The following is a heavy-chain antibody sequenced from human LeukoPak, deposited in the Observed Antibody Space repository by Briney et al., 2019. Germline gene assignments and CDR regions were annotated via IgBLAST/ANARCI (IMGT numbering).Heavy chain of an antibody. D-gene: IGHD3-22*01. CDR1: GYTFTKYA. Sequence: ASVKVSCKGSGYTFTKYAISWVRQAPGQGLEYMGWIDTNTGNPTYAQGFTGRFVFSLDTSVSTPYLQISSLKAEDSAIYFCANCYDSSGFFAYWGQGTLVTVSS. CDR3: ANCYDSSGFFAY. J-gene: IGHJ4*02. CDR2: IDTNTGNP. V-gene: IGHV7-4-1*02.